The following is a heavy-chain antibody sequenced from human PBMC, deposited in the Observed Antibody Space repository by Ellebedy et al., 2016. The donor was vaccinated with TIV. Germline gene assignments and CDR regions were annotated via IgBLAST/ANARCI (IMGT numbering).Heavy chain of an antibody. CDR2: ISAHGAAT. D-gene: IGHD6-19*01. J-gene: IGHJ4*02. V-gene: IGHV3-23*01. Sequence: PGGSLRLSCAGSGFTFSSFAISWVRRAPGKGLEWVSVISAHGAATYYADSVKGRFTISRDNSNNSLYLQMNSLRAEDTAVYFCTKEGAVAGAPAYLAYDYWGQGTLVTVSS. CDR3: TKEGAVAGAPAYLAYDY. CDR1: GFTFSSFA.